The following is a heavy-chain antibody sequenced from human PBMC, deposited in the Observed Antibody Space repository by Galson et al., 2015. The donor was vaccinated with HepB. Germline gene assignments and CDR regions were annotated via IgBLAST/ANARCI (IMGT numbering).Heavy chain of an antibody. J-gene: IGHJ6*02. CDR2: SYSRGST. CDR1: DASISHYY. Sequence: ETLSLTCIVSDASISHYYWSWIRQPPGKGLEWIGYSYSRGSTNYNPSLRSRLTISVDTSKNQLSLQLTSVTSADTAVYYCARVKSLGDSRVDTMDVWGQGTTVTVSS. D-gene: IGHD2-21*01. CDR3: ARVKSLGDSRVDTMDV. V-gene: IGHV4-59*01.